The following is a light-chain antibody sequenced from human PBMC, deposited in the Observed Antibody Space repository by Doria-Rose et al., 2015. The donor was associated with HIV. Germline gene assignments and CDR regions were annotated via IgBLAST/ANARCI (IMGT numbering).Light chain of an antibody. J-gene: IGKJ1*01. Sequence: EIVLTQSPGTLSLSPGERATLSCRASQSFSSTYLAWYQQIPGRAPSLLIYDGSTRATGIPDRFSASGSGTDFTLTINRLEPEDFALYYCHQYGTSWTFGQGTKVEI. V-gene: IGKV3-20*01. CDR1: QSFSSTY. CDR3: HQYGTSWT. CDR2: DGS.